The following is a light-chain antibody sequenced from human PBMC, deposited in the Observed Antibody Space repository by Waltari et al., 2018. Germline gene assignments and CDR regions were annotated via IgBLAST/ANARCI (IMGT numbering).Light chain of an antibody. V-gene: IGLV1-40*01. CDR3: QSYDSSLSGVV. J-gene: IGLJ2*01. Sequence: QSVLTQPPSVSGAPGQRVTISCTGSSSNIGAGYDVPWYQQLPGTDPKPLIYGNSNRPSAVPDRFSGSKSGTSASLAITGLQAEDEADYYCQSYDSSLSGVVFGGGTKLTVL. CDR2: GNS. CDR1: SSNIGAGYD.